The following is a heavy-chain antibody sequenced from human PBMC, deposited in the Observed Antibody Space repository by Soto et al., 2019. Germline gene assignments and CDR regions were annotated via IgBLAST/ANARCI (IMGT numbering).Heavy chain of an antibody. D-gene: IGHD6-13*01. CDR1: GFTFSSYA. CDR3: ASSNSSSWFYYYYGMDV. CDR2: ISYDGSNK. J-gene: IGHJ6*02. Sequence: PGGSLRLSCAASGFTFSSYAMHWVRQAPGKGLEWVAVISYDGSNKYYADSVKGRFTISRDNSKNTLYLQMNSLRAEDTAVYYCASSNSSSWFYYYYGMDVWGQGTTVTVS. V-gene: IGHV3-30-3*01.